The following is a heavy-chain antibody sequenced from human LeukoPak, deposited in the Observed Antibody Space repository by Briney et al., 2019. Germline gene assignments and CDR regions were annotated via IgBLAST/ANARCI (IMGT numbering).Heavy chain of an antibody. V-gene: IGHV4-34*01. D-gene: IGHD3-22*01. CDR1: GGSFSGYY. CDR3: ARRYYYGSSGYYDPDAFDI. CDR2: INHSGST. Sequence: PSETLSLTCAVYGGSFSGYYWSWIRQPPGKGLEWIGEINHSGSTNYNPSLKSRVTISVDTSKNQFSLKLSSVTAADTAVYYCARRYYYGSSGYYDPDAFDIWGQGTMVTVSS. J-gene: IGHJ3*02.